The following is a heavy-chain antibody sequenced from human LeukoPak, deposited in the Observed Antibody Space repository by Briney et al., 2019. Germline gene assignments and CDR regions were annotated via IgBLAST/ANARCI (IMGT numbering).Heavy chain of an antibody. D-gene: IGHD3-10*01. CDR1: GFTSCSYA. CDR3: ARDYYGSGSYYNVPHYGMDV. Sequence: AGGSLRLSCAASGFTSCSYAMHWVRHAPGKGLEWVAIISFDGGNKYYADSVKGRFTISRDNSKNTLYLQMNSLRAEDTAVYYCARDYYGSGSYYNVPHYGMDVWGKGTTVTVSS. CDR2: ISFDGGNK. V-gene: IGHV3-30*04. J-gene: IGHJ6*04.